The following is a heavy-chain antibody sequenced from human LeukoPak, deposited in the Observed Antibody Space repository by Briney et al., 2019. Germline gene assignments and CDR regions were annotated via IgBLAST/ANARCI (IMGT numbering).Heavy chain of an antibody. CDR3: ARHPIPLSRGVYFDY. J-gene: IGHJ4*02. CDR1: GGSISSGDYY. CDR2: IYYSGST. D-gene: IGHD5/OR15-5a*01. V-gene: IGHV4-61*08. Sequence: SETLSLTCTVSGGSISSGDYYWSWIRQPPGKGLEWIGYIYYSGSTNYNTSLKSRVTISVDTPKNQFSLKLSSVTAADTAVYYCARHPIPLSRGVYFDYWGQGTLVTVSS.